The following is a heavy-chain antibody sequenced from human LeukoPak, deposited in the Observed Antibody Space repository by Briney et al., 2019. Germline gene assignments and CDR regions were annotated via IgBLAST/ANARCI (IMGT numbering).Heavy chain of an antibody. CDR2: ISGSGGAT. J-gene: IGHJ4*02. CDR1: GFTFSDYY. V-gene: IGHV3-23*01. Sequence: GGSLRLSCAASGFTFSDYYMSWVRQAPGKGLEWVSGISGSGGATYYADSVKGRFTISRDDPHNTLYLQMNSLRAEDTAVYFCARGGVDYYGSGTYYLMYYFDYWGQGALVTVSS. CDR3: ARGGVDYYGSGTYYLMYYFDY. D-gene: IGHD3-10*01.